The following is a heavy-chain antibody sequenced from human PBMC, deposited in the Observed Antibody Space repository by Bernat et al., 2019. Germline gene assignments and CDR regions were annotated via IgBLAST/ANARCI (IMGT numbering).Heavy chain of an antibody. Sequence: QLQLQESGPGLVKPSETLSLTCTVSGGSISSSSYYWGWIRQPPGKGLEWIGSIYYSGSTYYNPSLKSRVTISVDTSKNQFSLKLNSVTAAGTAVYYCARHRGYCGGDCYRRYFDYWGQGTLVTVSS. J-gene: IGHJ4*02. CDR1: GGSISSSSYY. V-gene: IGHV4-39*01. CDR2: IYYSGST. D-gene: IGHD2-21*02. CDR3: ARHRGYCGGDCYRRYFDY.